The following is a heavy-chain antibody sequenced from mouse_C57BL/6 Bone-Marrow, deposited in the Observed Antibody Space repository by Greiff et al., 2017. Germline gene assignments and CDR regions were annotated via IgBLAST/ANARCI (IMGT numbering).Heavy chain of an antibody. CDR2: IDPSDSYT. CDR1: GYTFTSYW. Sequence: QVQLKQPGAELVRPGTSVKLSCKASGYTFTSYWMHWVKQRPGQGLEWIGVIDPSDSYTNYNQKFKGKATLTVDTSSSTAYMQLSSLTSEDSAVYYCARHDYDYFDYWGQGTTLTVSS. CDR3: ARHDYDYFDY. V-gene: IGHV1-59*01. D-gene: IGHD2-4*01. J-gene: IGHJ2*01.